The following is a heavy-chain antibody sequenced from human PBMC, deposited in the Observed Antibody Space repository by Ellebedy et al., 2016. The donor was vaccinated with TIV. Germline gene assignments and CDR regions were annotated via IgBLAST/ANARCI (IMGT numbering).Heavy chain of an antibody. CDR2: ITRSSSYT. CDR3: SRAPDSPMVIVSGIYDS. V-gene: IGHV3-21*01. D-gene: IGHD5-18*01. CDR1: RFTFSSYG. Sequence: PGGSLRLSCAASRFTFSSYGMNWVRQAPGKGLEWVSSITRSSSYTFYADSVKGRFTISRDNAKNSLYLHMNSLRAEDTAVYYCSRAPDSPMVIVSGIYDSWGQGTLVTVSS. J-gene: IGHJ4*02.